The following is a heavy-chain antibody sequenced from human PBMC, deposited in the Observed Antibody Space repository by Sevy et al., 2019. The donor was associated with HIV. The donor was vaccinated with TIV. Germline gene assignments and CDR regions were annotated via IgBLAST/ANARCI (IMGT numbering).Heavy chain of an antibody. Sequence: GGSLRLSCAASGFTFSSYAMSWVRQAPGKGLEWVSAISGSGGSTYYADSVKGRFTISRENSKNTLYLQMNSLGAEETAVYYCAKGANGYCSGGSCYSLNYYYYYGMDVWGQGTTVTVSS. V-gene: IGHV3-23*01. J-gene: IGHJ6*02. CDR3: AKGANGYCSGGSCYSLNYYYYYGMDV. CDR1: GFTFSSYA. CDR2: ISGSGGST. D-gene: IGHD2-15*01.